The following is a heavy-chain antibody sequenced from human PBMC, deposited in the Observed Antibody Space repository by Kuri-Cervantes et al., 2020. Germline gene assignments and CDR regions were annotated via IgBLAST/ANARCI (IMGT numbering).Heavy chain of an antibody. CDR3: ARVGYCSSTSCHAEFDY. D-gene: IGHD2-2*01. Sequence: ASVKVSCKVSGYTLTELSMHWVRQAPGKGLEWMGGFDPEDGETIYAQKFQGRVTMTEDTSTDTAYMELSSLRSEDTAVYYCARVGYCSSTSCHAEFDYWGQGTLVTVSS. CDR2: FDPEDGET. V-gene: IGHV1-24*01. CDR1: GYTLTELS. J-gene: IGHJ4*02.